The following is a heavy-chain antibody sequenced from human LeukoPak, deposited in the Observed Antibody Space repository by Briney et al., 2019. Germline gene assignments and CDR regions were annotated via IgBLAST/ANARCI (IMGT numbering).Heavy chain of an antibody. D-gene: IGHD3-3*01. CDR2: ISDSGGST. Sequence: GGSLRLSCAASGFTFSSYAMSWVRQAPGKGLEWVSGISDSGGSTYYADSVKGRFTISRDNSKNTLYLQMNSLRAEDTAVYYCAKVRDFGVVIGAFDIWGQGTMVTVSS. J-gene: IGHJ3*02. CDR3: AKVRDFGVVIGAFDI. CDR1: GFTFSSYA. V-gene: IGHV3-23*01.